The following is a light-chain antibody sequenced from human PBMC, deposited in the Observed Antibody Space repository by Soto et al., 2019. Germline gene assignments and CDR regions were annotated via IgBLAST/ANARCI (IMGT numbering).Light chain of an antibody. J-gene: IGLJ1*01. V-gene: IGLV2-23*02. CDR2: EVS. CDR3: CSYAGGRSPYV. Sequence: QSALTQPASVSGSPGQSITISCTGTTSDVGSYDLVSWYQQRPGKAPKIMIYEVSKRPSGDSNRFSGSKSGNTASLTISGLQAEDEADYYCCSYAGGRSPYVFGTGTKVTVL. CDR1: TSDVGSYDL.